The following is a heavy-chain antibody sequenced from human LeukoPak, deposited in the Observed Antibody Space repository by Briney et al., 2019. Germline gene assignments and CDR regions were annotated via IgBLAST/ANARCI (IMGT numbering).Heavy chain of an antibody. CDR1: GFTFDDYA. J-gene: IGHJ4*02. CDR3: AKDIYGDCSYYFDY. CDR2: ISWNSGSI. V-gene: IGHV3-9*01. D-gene: IGHD4-17*01. Sequence: AGGSLRLSCAASGFTFDDYAMHWVRQAPGKGLEWVSGISWNSGSIGYADSVKGRFTISRDNAKNSLYLQMNSLRAEDTALYYCAKDIYGDCSYYFDYWGQGTLVTVSS.